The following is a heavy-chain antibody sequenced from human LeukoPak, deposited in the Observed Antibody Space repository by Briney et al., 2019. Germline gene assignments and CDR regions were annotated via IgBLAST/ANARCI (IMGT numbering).Heavy chain of an antibody. V-gene: IGHV4-34*01. CDR2: INHSGST. D-gene: IGHD2-8*02. Sequence: PSETLSLTCAVYGGSFSGYYWSWIRQPPGKGLEWIGEINHSGSTNYNPSLKSRVTISVDTSKNQFSLKLSSVTAADTAVYYCARERLGSRSCSFDYWGQGTLVTVSS. CDR3: ARERLGSRSCSFDY. J-gene: IGHJ4*02. CDR1: GGSFSGYY.